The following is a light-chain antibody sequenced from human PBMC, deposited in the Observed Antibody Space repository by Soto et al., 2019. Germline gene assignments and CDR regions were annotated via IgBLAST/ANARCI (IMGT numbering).Light chain of an antibody. CDR3: HQRQSWPRT. V-gene: IGKV3D-15*03. J-gene: IGKJ1*01. CDR2: QTS. Sequence: MTQSPSTLSASVGDRVTITCXASQYINTRLAWYQHRPGQAPRLLIYQTSIRAAGIPARFSASGTGTDFTLTISDVQPEDFAVYYCHQRQSWPRTFGQGTKVDI. CDR1: QYINTR.